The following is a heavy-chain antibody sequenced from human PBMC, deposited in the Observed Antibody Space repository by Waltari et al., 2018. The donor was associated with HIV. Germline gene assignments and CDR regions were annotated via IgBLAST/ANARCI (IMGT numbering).Heavy chain of an antibody. V-gene: IGHV5-51*01. CDR3: ASAGLYYYGSGSSLDAFDI. Sequence: EVQLVQSGAEVKKPGESLKISCKGFGYSFTSYWIGWVRQMPGKGLEWMGIIYPGDSDTRYSPSFQGQVTISADKSISTAYLQWSSLKASDTAMYYCASAGLYYYGSGSSLDAFDIWGQGTMVTVSS. J-gene: IGHJ3*02. CDR1: GYSFTSYW. CDR2: IYPGDSDT. D-gene: IGHD3-10*01.